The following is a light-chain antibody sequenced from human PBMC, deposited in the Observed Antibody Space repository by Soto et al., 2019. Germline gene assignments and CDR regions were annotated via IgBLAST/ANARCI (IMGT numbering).Light chain of an antibody. CDR1: SSDIGAYNY. Sequence: QSAKSHPGSVSWSPGHSITISCIGTSSDIGAYNYVSWYQQHPGKVPKLMIYEVTNRPSGLSNRFSGSKSGNTASLTISGLQAEDEAEYFCSSYSSTSTLYVFGTGTKVTVL. V-gene: IGLV2-14*01. CDR3: SSYSSTSTLYV. CDR2: EVT. J-gene: IGLJ1*01.